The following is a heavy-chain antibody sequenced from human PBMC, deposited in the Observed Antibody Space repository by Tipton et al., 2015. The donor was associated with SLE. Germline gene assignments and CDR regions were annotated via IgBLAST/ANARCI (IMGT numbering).Heavy chain of an antibody. CDR2: INHSGST. J-gene: IGHJ2*01. V-gene: IGHV4-34*01. CDR3: AREGIAAAGGFDL. D-gene: IGHD6-13*01. CDR1: GGSFSGYY. Sequence: TLSLTCAVYGGSFSGYYWSWIRQPPGKGLEWIGEINHSGSTNYNPSLKSRVTISVGTSKNQFSLKLSSVTAADTAVYYCAREGIAAAGGFDLWGRGTLVTVSS.